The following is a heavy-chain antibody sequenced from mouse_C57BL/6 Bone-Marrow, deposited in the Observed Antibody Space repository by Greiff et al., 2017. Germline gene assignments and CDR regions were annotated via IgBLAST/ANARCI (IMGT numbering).Heavy chain of an antibody. J-gene: IGHJ1*03. CDR1: GYTFTSYW. Sequence: QVQLKQPGAELVKPGASVKMSCKASGYTFTSYWITWVKQRPGQGLEWIGDIYPGSGSTNYNEKFKSKATLTVDTSSSTAYMQLSSLTSEDSAVYYCGTVVDWYFDVWGTGTTVTVSS. CDR2: IYPGSGST. CDR3: GTVVDWYFDV. D-gene: IGHD1-1*01. V-gene: IGHV1-55*01.